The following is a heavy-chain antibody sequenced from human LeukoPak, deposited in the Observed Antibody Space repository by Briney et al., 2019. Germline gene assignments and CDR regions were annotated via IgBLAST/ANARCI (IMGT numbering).Heavy chain of an antibody. J-gene: IGHJ4*02. CDR2: ISSSSSTI. CDR1: GFPFSSYS. CDR3: ARALGVAAAGTSDY. V-gene: IGHV3-48*01. Sequence: GGSLRLSCAASGFPFSSYSMNWVRQAPGKGLEWVSYISSSSSTIYYADSVKGRFTISRDNAKNSLYLQMNSLRAEDTAVYYCARALGVAAAGTSDYWGQGTLVTVSS. D-gene: IGHD6-13*01.